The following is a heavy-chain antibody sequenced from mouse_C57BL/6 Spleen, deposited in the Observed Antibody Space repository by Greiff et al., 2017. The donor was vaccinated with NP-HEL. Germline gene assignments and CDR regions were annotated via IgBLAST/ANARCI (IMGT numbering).Heavy chain of an antibody. V-gene: IGHV1-50*01. CDR2: IDPSDSYT. CDR1: GYTFTSYW. D-gene: IGHD1-1*01. J-gene: IGHJ3*01. CDR3: ARGSAWFAY. Sequence: QVQLQQPGAELVKPGASVKLSCKASGYTFTSYWMQWVKQRPGQGLEWIGEIDPSDSYTNYNQKFKGKATLIVDTSSSTAYMQLSSLTSEDSAVYYCARGSAWFAYWGQGTLVTVSA.